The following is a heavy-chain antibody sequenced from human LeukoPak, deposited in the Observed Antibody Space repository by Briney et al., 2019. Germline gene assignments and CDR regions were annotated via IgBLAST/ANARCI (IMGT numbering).Heavy chain of an antibody. CDR1: GFTFSNYA. V-gene: IGHV3-23*01. D-gene: IGHD1-26*01. CDR2: ISGSGGST. J-gene: IGHJ4*02. Sequence: PGGSLRLSCAASGFTFSNYAMSWVRQGPGKGLEWVSAISGSGGSTYYADSVKGRFTISRDNSKNTLYLQMNSLRAEDTAVYYCAKNLNVVVGATSGYWGQGTLVTVSS. CDR3: AKNLNVVVGATSGY.